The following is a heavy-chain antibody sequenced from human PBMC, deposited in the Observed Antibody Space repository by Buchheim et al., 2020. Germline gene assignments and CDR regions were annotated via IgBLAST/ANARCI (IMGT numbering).Heavy chain of an antibody. V-gene: IGHV4-34*01. J-gene: IGHJ4*02. CDR3: ARGMVEGATIDY. D-gene: IGHD1-26*01. CDR1: GGSFSGYY. CDR2: INHSGST. Sequence: QVQLQQWGAGLLKPSETLSLTCAVYGGSFSGYYWSWIRQPPGKGLEWIGEINHSGSTNYNPSLKSRVTISVDTSENQFSLKLSSVTAADTAVYYCARGMVEGATIDYWGQGTL.